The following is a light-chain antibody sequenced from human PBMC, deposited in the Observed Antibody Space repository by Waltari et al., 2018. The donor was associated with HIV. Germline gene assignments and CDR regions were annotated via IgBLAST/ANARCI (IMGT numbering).Light chain of an antibody. J-gene: IGLJ2*01. CDR2: EDS. V-gene: IGLV3-10*01. CDR3: YSTDSSDKHGV. CDR1: ALPKKY. Sequence: SYELTQPPSLSVSPGQTARITCSGDALPKKYAYWYQQKPGQAAVLVVYEDSKRPSGIPKRFSGSTSGTVATLTISGAQVEDEADFYCYSTDSSDKHGVFGGGTKLTVL.